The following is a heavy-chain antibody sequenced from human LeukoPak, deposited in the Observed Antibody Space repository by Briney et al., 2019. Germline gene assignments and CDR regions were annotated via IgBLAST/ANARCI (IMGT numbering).Heavy chain of an antibody. V-gene: IGHV3-23*01. CDR1: GFTFSSYA. J-gene: IGHJ4*02. Sequence: GGSLRLSCAACGFTFSSYAMSWVRQAPGKGLEWVSAISGSGGSTYYADSVKGRFTISRDNSKNTLYLQMNSLRAEDTAVYYCAKEMVIVVVVAADYWGQGTLVTVSS. CDR2: ISGSGGST. CDR3: AKEMVIVVVVAADY. D-gene: IGHD2-15*01.